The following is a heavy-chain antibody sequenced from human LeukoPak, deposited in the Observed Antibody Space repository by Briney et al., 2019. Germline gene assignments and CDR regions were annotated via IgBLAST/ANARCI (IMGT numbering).Heavy chain of an antibody. CDR2: ISSSSSTI. CDR1: GFTFSSYS. D-gene: IGHD1-26*01. V-gene: IGHV3-48*01. Sequence: PGGSLRLSCAASGFTFSSYSMNWVRQAPGKGLEWVSYISSSSSTIYYADSVKGRFTISRDNSKNTLYLQMNSLRAEDTAVYYCARDMRGSYYGYYYYYYGMDVWGQGTTVTVSS. CDR3: ARDMRGSYYGYYYYYYGMDV. J-gene: IGHJ6*02.